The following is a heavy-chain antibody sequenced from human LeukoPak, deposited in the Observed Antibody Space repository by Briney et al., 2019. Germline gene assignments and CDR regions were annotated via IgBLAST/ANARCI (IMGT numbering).Heavy chain of an antibody. J-gene: IGHJ4*02. CDR1: GFTFSDYY. CDR3: ARDYSRYSASQPDY. V-gene: IGHV3-11*01. D-gene: IGHD5-12*01. Sequence: GGSLRLSCAASGFTFSDYYMSWIRQAPGKGLEWVSYISSSGSTIYYADSVKGRFTISRDNAKNSLYLQMSSLRAEDTAVYYCARDYSRYSASQPDYWGQGTLVTVSS. CDR2: ISSSGSTI.